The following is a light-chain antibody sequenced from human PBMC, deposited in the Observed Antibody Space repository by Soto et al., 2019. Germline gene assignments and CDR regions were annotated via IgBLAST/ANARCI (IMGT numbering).Light chain of an antibody. CDR1: SSDVGGYNY. Sequence: QSALTQPASVSGSPGQSITISCTGTSSDVGGYNYVSWYQQHPGKAPKLMIYEVSNRPSGVSNRFSGSKSGNTASLTISGLQAEDEADYYCSSYTSSSHYVFGTGNKLTVL. J-gene: IGLJ1*01. V-gene: IGLV2-14*01. CDR2: EVS. CDR3: SSYTSSSHYV.